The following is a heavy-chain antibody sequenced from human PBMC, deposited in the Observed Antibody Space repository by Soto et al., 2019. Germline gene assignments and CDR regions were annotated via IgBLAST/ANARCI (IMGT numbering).Heavy chain of an antibody. D-gene: IGHD2-2*01. Sequence: QVQLVQSGAEVKKPGSSVKVSCKASGRPFSSYTITWVRLAPGQGLEWMGRIIPMLDLTDYAQKFQGRVTITADKSTGTAHLELSSLRSEDTAVYYCAREPWGFCSRTTCYGDTWFDPWGQGTLVTVSS. CDR3: AREPWGFCSRTTCYGDTWFDP. CDR1: GRPFSSYT. CDR2: IIPMLDLT. V-gene: IGHV1-69*08. J-gene: IGHJ5*02.